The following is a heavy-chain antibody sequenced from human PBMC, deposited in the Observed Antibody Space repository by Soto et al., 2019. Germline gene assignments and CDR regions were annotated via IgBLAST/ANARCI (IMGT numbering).Heavy chain of an antibody. D-gene: IGHD6-19*01. Sequence: EVQLVESGGGLVQPGGSLRLSCAASGFTFSSYWMHWLRQAPGRGLVWVSRIYSDGSSTNYADSVKGRFTISRDNAKNTLYLQMNSLRAEYAAVYYCARRRGSSGWKTNFDHWGQGTLVTVSS. J-gene: IGHJ4*02. CDR3: ARRRGSSGWKTNFDH. CDR1: GFTFSSYW. V-gene: IGHV3-74*01. CDR2: IYSDGSST.